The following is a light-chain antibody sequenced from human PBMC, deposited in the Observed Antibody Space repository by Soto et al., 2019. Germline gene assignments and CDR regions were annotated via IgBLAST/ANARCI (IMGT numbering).Light chain of an antibody. V-gene: IGKV1-27*01. CDR1: QGIGGY. CDR3: QKYNSAPLT. Sequence: DIQMTQSPSSLSASLGDRVTITCRASQGIGGYLAWFQQTPGKVPKLLIYAASAWQSGVPSRFSGSGSGTDFTLTISSLQPGDFATYFCQKYNSAPLTFGGGTKVELK. CDR2: AAS. J-gene: IGKJ4*01.